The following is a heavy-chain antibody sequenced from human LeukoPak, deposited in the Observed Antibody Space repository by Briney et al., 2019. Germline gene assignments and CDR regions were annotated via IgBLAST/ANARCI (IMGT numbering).Heavy chain of an antibody. V-gene: IGHV3-64*01. CDR2: ISSNGGST. J-gene: IGHJ5*02. CDR3: ARVLHKRNYDSSDYYGS. Sequence: GGSLRLSCAASGFTFSSYAMHWVRQAPGKGLEYVSAISSNGGSTYYANSVKGRFIISRDNPKNTLYLQMGSLRAEDTAVYYCARVLHKRNYDSSDYYGSWGQGTLVTVSS. CDR1: GFTFSSYA. D-gene: IGHD3-22*01.